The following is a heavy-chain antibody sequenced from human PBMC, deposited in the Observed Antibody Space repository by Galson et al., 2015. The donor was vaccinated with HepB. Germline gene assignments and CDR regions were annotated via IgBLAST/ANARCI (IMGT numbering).Heavy chain of an antibody. CDR1: GFTFSSYN. D-gene: IGHD2-2*01. Sequence: SLRLSCAASGFTFSSYNMNWVRQVPGKGLEWVSYISSSSGTRYYADSVKDRFIISRDNAKNSLYLQMTSLRAEDTAVYYCARVSASSASCDDYWGQGTLVTVSA. CDR2: ISSSSGTR. J-gene: IGHJ4*02. CDR3: ARVSASSASCDDY. V-gene: IGHV3-48*01.